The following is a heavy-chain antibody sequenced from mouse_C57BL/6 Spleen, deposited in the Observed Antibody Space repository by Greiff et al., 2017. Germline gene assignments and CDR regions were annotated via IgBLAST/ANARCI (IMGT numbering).Heavy chain of an antibody. V-gene: IGHV14-2*01. Sequence: VQLQQSGAELVKPGASVKLSCTASGFNIKDYYMHWVKQRTEQGLEWIGRIDPGDGETKYAPKFQGKATITEDTSSNTAYLQLSSLTSEDTAVNYCALITTVVERYFDFWGTGTTVTVSS. D-gene: IGHD1-1*01. CDR2: IDPGDGET. J-gene: IGHJ1*03. CDR1: GFNIKDYY. CDR3: ALITTVVERYFDF.